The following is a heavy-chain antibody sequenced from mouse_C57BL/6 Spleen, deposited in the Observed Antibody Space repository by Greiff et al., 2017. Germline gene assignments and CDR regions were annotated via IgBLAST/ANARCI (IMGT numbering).Heavy chain of an antibody. CDR3: AGSHFYCSIHWYFEV. V-gene: IGHV1-72*01. CDR1: GYTFTSYW. CDR2: IDPNSGGT. J-gene: IGHJ1*03. Sequence: QVQLQQPGAELVKPGASVKLSCKASGYTFTSYWMHWVKQRPGRGLEWIGRIDPNSGGTKYNEKFKSKATLAVETPPSTAYMQLSSLTSEDSAIYYCAGSHFYCSIHWYFEVWGTGTTVTVSS. D-gene: IGHD1-1*01.